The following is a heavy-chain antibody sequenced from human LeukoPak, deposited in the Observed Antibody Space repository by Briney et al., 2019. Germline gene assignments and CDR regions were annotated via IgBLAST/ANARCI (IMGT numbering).Heavy chain of an antibody. CDR3: ARGDTIFGVVIDNWFDP. CDR2: IIPILGIA. V-gene: IGHV1-69*02. Sequence: SVKVSCKASGGTFSSYTISWVRQAPGQGLEWMGRIIPILGIANYAQKFQGRVTITTDKSTSTAYMELSSLRSEDTAVYYCARGDTIFGVVIDNWFDPWGQGTLVTVSS. J-gene: IGHJ5*02. D-gene: IGHD3-3*01. CDR1: GGTFSSYT.